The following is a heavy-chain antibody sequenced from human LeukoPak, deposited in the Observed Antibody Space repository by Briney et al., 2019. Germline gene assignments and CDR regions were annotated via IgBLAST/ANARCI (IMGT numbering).Heavy chain of an antibody. D-gene: IGHD3-22*01. V-gene: IGHV3-11*04. CDR1: GFTFSDYY. CDR3: ARGLTDYYDTSGYFDY. CDR2: ISSSGSTT. J-gene: IGHJ4*02. Sequence: GGSLRLSCAASGFTFSDYYMSWIRQAPGKGLEWVSYISSSGSTTYYADSVKGRFTISRDNSKNTLFLQMNSLRAEDTALYYCARGLTDYYDTSGYFDYWGQGTLVTVSS.